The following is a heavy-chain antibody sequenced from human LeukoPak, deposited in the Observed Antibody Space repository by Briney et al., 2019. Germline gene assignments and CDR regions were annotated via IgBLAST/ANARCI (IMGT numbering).Heavy chain of an antibody. J-gene: IGHJ6*02. V-gene: IGHV6-1*01. CDR3: ARDPAYNYGMDV. Sequence: PSQTLSLTCAISGDSVSSDTAVWNWIRQSPSRGLEWLGRTYYRSKWYHDYAVSVRSRMSINPDTSKNQFSLQLSSVTPEDTAVCYCARDPAYNYGMDVWGQGTTVTVSS. CDR2: TYYRSKWYH. CDR1: GDSVSSDTAV. D-gene: IGHD2-2*01.